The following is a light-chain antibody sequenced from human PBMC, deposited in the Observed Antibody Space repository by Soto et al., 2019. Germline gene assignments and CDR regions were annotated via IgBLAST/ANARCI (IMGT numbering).Light chain of an antibody. CDR2: DAS. V-gene: IGLV2-14*03. CDR3: SSFTSTTTLV. CDR1: SSDVGAYDY. Sequence: QSALTQPASVSGSPGQSITISCAGTSSDVGAYDYVSWYQQYPGKAPKPMIYDASDRPSGVSNRFSGSKSGNTASLTISGLQAEDEADYYCSSFTSTTTLVFGGGTKLTVL. J-gene: IGLJ2*01.